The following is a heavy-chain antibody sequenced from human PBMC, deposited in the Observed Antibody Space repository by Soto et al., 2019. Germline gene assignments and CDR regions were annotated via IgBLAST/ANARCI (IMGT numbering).Heavy chain of an antibody. V-gene: IGHV3-30-3*01. CDR3: ARAIAAAGNNWFDP. D-gene: IGHD6-13*01. CDR1: GFTFSSYA. CDR2: ISYDGSNK. J-gene: IGHJ5*02. Sequence: QVQLVESGGGVVQPGRSLRLSCAASGFTFSSYAMHWVRQAPGKGLAWVAVISYDGSNKYYADSVKGRFTISRDNSKNTLYLQMNSLRAEDTAVYYCARAIAAAGNNWFDPWGQGTLVTVSS.